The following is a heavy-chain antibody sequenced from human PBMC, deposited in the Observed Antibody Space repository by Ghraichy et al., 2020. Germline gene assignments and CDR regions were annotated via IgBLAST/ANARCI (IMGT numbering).Heavy chain of an antibody. J-gene: IGHJ6*02. Sequence: GGSLRLSCAASGFTVSSNYMSWVRQAPGNGLEWVSVIYSGGSTYYADSVKGRFTISRDNSKNTLYLQMNSLRAEDTAVYYCARGRHSSYYYYYYGMDVWGQGTTVTVSS. CDR1: GFTVSSNY. CDR2: IYSGGST. V-gene: IGHV3-66*02. CDR3: ARGRHSSYYYYYYGMDV.